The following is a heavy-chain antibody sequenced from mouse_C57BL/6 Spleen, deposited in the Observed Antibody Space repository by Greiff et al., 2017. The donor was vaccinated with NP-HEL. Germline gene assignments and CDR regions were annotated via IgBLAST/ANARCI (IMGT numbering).Heavy chain of an antibody. CDR3: ARHGQLGYYFDY. Sequence: QVQLKQSGAELVKPGASVKLSCKASGYTFTEYTIHWVKQRSGQGIDWIGWFYPGSGSIKYNEKFKDKATLTADKSASTVYMELSRLTSEDSAVYFCARHGQLGYYFDYWGQGTTLTVSS. V-gene: IGHV1-62-2*01. CDR1: GYTFTEYT. J-gene: IGHJ2*01. D-gene: IGHD4-1*02. CDR2: FYPGSGSI.